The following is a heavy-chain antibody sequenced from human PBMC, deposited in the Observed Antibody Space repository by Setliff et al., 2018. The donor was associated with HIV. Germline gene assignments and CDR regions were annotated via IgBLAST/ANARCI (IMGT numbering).Heavy chain of an antibody. V-gene: IGHV3-43*01. D-gene: IGHD3-10*01. Sequence: PGGSLRLSCVASGFRFGDYLMHWVRQAPGKGLEWLSLITWDGNKIFYADSVRGRFRISRDNRRNSLFLQMDSLRFEDTATYYCAKVGGDGRYYYYHMDVWGKGTTVTVSS. CDR3: AKVGGDGRYYYYHMDV. J-gene: IGHJ6*04. CDR1: GFRFGDYL. CDR2: ITWDGNKI.